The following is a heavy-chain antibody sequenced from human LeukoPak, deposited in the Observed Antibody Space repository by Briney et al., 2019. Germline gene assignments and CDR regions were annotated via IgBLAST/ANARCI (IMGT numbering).Heavy chain of an antibody. CDR3: ATVGSSWFYDY. CDR1: GFTFSTYR. CDR2: FSSSSGTM. D-gene: IGHD6-13*01. Sequence: GGSLRLSCAASGFTFSTYRMNWGRQAPGKGLEWVSYFSSSSGTMYYADSVRGRFTISRDIAKNSLYLQMNSLRAEDTAVYYCATVGSSWFYDYWGQGTLVTVSS. V-gene: IGHV3-48*01. J-gene: IGHJ4*02.